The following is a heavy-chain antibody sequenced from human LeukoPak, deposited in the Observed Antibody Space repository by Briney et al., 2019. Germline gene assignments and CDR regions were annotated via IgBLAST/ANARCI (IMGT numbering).Heavy chain of an antibody. CDR2: IYYSGST. J-gene: IGHJ6*03. CDR3: ARQTTDEYYYYYMDV. V-gene: IGHV4-39*01. CDR1: GGSLSSSSYY. D-gene: IGHD4-17*01. Sequence: PSETLSLTCTVSGGSLSSSSYYWGWIRQPPGKGLEWIGSIYYSGSTYYNPSLKSRVTMSVDTSKNQFSLKLSSVTAADTAVYYCARQTTDEYYYYYMDVWGKGTTVIVSS.